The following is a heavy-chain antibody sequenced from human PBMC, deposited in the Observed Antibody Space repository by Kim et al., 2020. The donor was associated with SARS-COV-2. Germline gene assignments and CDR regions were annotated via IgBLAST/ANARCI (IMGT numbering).Heavy chain of an antibody. J-gene: IGHJ5*02. D-gene: IGHD1-26*01. V-gene: IGHV3-23*01. Sequence: DSVKGRFTISRDNSKNTLYLQMNSLRAEDTAVYYCAMDASGSYLPRWFDPWGQGTLVTVSS. CDR3: AMDASGSYLPRWFDP.